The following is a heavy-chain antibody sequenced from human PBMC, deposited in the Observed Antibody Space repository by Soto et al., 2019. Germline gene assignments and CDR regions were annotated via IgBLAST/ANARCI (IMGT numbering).Heavy chain of an antibody. V-gene: IGHV3-48*01. Sequence: EVQLVESVGGLVQPGGSLRLSCAASGFTFSSYSMNWVRQAPGKGLEWVSYISSSSSTIYYADSVKGRFTISRDNAKNSLYLQMNSLRAEDTAVYYCAREEDYGDYNWFDPWGQGTLVTVSS. CDR3: AREEDYGDYNWFDP. CDR1: GFTFSSYS. J-gene: IGHJ5*02. CDR2: ISSSSSTI. D-gene: IGHD4-17*01.